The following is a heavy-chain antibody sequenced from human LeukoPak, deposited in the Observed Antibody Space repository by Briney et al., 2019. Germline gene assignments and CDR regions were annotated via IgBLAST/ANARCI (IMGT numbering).Heavy chain of an antibody. V-gene: IGHV3-30-3*01. CDR2: ISYDGSNK. D-gene: IGHD3-10*01. Sequence: GGSLRLSCAASGFTFSSYAMRWVRQAPGKGLEWVEVISYDGSNKYYADSVKGRFTISRDNSKNTLYLQMNSLRAEDTAVYYCARLPSYYDAFDIWGQGTMVTVSS. CDR1: GFTFSSYA. CDR3: ARLPSYYDAFDI. J-gene: IGHJ3*02.